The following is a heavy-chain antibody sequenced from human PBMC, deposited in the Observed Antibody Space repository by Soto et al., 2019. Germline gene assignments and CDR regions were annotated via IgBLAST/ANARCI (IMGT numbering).Heavy chain of an antibody. D-gene: IGHD3-3*01. J-gene: IGHJ6*02. CDR2: TYYRSKWYN. V-gene: IGHV6-1*01. CDR3: ARDRAQYYDFWSGYYYYYYYGMDV. CDR1: GDSVSSNSAA. Sequence: SQTLSLPCAISGDSVSSNSAAWNWIRQSPSRGLEWLGRTYYRSKWYNDYAVSVKSRITINPDTSKNQSSLQLNSVTPEDTAVYYCARDRAQYYDFWSGYYYYYYYGMDVWGQGTTVTVSS.